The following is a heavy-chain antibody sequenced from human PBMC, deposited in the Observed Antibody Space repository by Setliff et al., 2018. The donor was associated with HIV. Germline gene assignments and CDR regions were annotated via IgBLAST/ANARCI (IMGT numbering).Heavy chain of an antibody. Sequence: ASVKVSCKASGYTFTGYYMHWVRQAPGQGLEWMGWINPNSGGTNYAQKFQGWVTMTRDTSISTAYMELSRLRSDDTAVCYCARSQGIVPAAPLWYWGQGTLVTVSS. CDR1: GYTFTGYY. V-gene: IGHV1-2*04. D-gene: IGHD2-2*01. J-gene: IGHJ4*02. CDR2: INPNSGGT. CDR3: ARSQGIVPAAPLWY.